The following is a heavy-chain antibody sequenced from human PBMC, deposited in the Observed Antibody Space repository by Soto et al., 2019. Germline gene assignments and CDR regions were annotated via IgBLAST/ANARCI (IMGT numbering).Heavy chain of an antibody. Sequence: GGSLRLSCAASGFTFSSYGTHWVRQAPGKGLEWVAVISYDGSNKYYADSVKGRFTISRDNSKNTLYLQMNSLRAEDTAVYYCAKEIRTAAGIRWGQGTLVTVSS. CDR2: ISYDGSNK. CDR3: AKEIRTAAGIR. V-gene: IGHV3-30*18. J-gene: IGHJ4*02. D-gene: IGHD6-13*01. CDR1: GFTFSSYG.